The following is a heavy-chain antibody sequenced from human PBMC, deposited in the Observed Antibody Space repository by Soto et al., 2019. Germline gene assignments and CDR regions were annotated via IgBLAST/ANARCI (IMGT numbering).Heavy chain of an antibody. CDR2: FSGSGGST. V-gene: IGHV3-23*01. CDR3: AKEGGSSWYYFDY. J-gene: IGHJ4*02. CDR1: GFTFSTYA. Sequence: GGSLRLSFATSGFTFSTYAMSWVRQAPGKGLEWVSTFSGSGGSTYYADSVEGRFTISRDNSDNTLYLQMNSLKAEDTAFYYCAKEGGSSWYYFDYWGRGTLVTVSS. D-gene: IGHD6-13*01.